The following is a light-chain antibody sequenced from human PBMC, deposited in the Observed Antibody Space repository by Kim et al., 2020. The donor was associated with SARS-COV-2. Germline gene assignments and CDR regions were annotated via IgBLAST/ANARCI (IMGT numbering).Light chain of an antibody. J-gene: IGLJ2*01. CDR2: QDN. CDR3: QAWDSSTVV. V-gene: IGLV3-1*01. Sequence: SVSPGQTASITCSGDKLGDKYACWYQQKPGQSPVLVIYQDNKRPSGIPGRFSGSNSGNTATLTISGTQAMDEADYYCQAWDSSTVVFGGGTQLTV. CDR1: KLGDKY.